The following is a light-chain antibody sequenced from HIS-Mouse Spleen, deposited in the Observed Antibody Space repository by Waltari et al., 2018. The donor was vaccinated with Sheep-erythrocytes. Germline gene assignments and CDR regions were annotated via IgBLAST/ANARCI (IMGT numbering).Light chain of an antibody. J-gene: IGLJ3*02. V-gene: IGLV2-11*01. CDR1: SSEVGGYNY. Sequence: QSALTQPRSVSGSPGQSVTISCTGTSSEVGGYNYVSGYQQHPGKAPKRMIYDVSQRPSGVPDRFSGSKSGNTASLTISGLQAEDEADYYCCSYAGSYTWVFGGGTKLTVL. CDR3: CSYAGSYTWV. CDR2: DVS.